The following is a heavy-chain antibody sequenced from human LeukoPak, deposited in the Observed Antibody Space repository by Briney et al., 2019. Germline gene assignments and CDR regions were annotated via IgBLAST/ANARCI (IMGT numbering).Heavy chain of an antibody. Sequence: ETLSLTCTVSGGSISSYYWSWIRQPAGKGLEWIGRIHTSGSTNYNPSLQSRVTMSVDTSKNQFSLKVTSVTAADTAVYYCARAWQWLPLDSWGQGTLVTVSS. V-gene: IGHV4-4*07. CDR1: GGSISSYY. CDR3: ARAWQWLPLDS. CDR2: IHTSGST. D-gene: IGHD6-19*01. J-gene: IGHJ4*02.